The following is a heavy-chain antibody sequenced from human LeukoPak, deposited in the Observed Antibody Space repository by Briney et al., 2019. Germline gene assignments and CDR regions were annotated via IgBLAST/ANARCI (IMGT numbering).Heavy chain of an antibody. V-gene: IGHV3-21*01. J-gene: IGHJ4*02. CDR1: GFTFSSYS. CDR2: ISSSSSYI. CDR3: ARVYYGSGSYSQIFDY. Sequence: GGSLRLSCAASGFTFSSYSMNWVRQAPGKGLEWVSSISSSSSYIYYADSVKGRFTISRDNAKNSLYLQMNSLRAEDTAVYYCARVYYGSGSYSQIFDYWGQGTLVTVSS. D-gene: IGHD3-10*01.